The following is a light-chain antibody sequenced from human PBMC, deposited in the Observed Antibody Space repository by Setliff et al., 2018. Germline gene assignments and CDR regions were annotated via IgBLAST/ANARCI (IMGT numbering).Light chain of an antibody. CDR2: SNN. J-gene: IGLJ1*01. Sequence: VLTQPPSASGTPGQRVTISCSGSSSNIGSNTVNWYQQLPGTAPKLLIYSNNQRPSGVPDRFSGSKSGTSASLAISGLQSEDEADYYCAAWDDSLNGPYVFGTGTKGTV. CDR3: AAWDDSLNGPYV. V-gene: IGLV1-44*01. CDR1: SSNIGSNT.